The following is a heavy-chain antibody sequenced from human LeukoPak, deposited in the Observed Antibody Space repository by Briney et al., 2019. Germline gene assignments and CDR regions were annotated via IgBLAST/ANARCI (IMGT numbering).Heavy chain of an antibody. J-gene: IGHJ4*02. V-gene: IGHV4-34*01. CDR3: ARASFSIAAAGTIDY. D-gene: IGHD6-13*01. CDR1: SDSISSYY. CDR2: INHSGST. Sequence: PSETLSLTCTVSSDSISSYYWNWIRQPPGKGLEWIGEINHSGSTNYNPSLKSRVTMSVDTSKNQFSLKLSSVTAADTAVYYCARASFSIAAAGTIDYWGRGTLVTVSS.